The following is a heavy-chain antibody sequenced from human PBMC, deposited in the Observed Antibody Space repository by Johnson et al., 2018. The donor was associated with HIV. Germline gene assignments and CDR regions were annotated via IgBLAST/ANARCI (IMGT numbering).Heavy chain of an antibody. V-gene: IGHV3-66*01. CDR1: GFTVSSNY. D-gene: IGHD4-17*01. Sequence: VQLVESGGGLVKPGGSLRLSCVASGFTVSSNYMSWVRQAPGKGLEWVSVIYSGGSTYYADSVKGRFTISRDNSKNTLYLQMNSLRAEDTAVYYCARDVTKDAFDIWCQGTMVTVSS. CDR3: ARDVTKDAFDI. CDR2: IYSGGST. J-gene: IGHJ3*02.